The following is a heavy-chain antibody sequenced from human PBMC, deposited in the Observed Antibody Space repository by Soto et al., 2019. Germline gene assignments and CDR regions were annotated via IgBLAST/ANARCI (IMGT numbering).Heavy chain of an antibody. CDR2: ISWKSASI. V-gene: IGHV3-9*01. CDR1: GFSFGDYA. D-gene: IGHD2-8*02. CDR3: AKSTGGTANGFDV. J-gene: IGHJ6*02. Sequence: DVQLVESGGDLVQPGRSLRLSCAASGFSFGDYAMHWVRQAPGKGLEWVSGISWKSASIGYADSVKGRFIISRVDAKKSLYLQMNNLRAEDTALYYCAKSTGGTANGFDVWGQGTAVTVSS.